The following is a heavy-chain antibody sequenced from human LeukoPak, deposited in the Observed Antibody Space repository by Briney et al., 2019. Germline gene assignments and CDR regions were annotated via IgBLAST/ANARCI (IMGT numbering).Heavy chain of an antibody. CDR2: INPSGGST. Sequence: ASVKVSCKASGYTFTSYYMHWVRQAPGQGLEWMGIINPSGGSTSYAQKFQGRVTMTRDMSTSTVYMELSSLRSEDTAVYYCARGTWETAARPYSFDTWGQGTLVTVTS. CDR3: ARGTWETAARPYSFDT. CDR1: GYTFTSYY. V-gene: IGHV1-46*01. D-gene: IGHD1-26*01. J-gene: IGHJ4*02.